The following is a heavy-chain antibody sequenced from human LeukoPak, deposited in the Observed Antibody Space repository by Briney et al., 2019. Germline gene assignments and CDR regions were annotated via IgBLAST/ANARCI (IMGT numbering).Heavy chain of an antibody. CDR2: ISSNGGST. J-gene: IGHJ4*02. CDR3: VTLGADY. CDR1: GFTFRSYA. Sequence: PGGSLRLSGAASGFTFRSYAMHWVRQAPGKGLEYVSAISSNGGSTYYANSVKGRFTISRDNSKYTLYLQMGSLRPEDMAVYYCVTLGADYWGQGTLVTVSS. V-gene: IGHV3-64*01. D-gene: IGHD3-16*01.